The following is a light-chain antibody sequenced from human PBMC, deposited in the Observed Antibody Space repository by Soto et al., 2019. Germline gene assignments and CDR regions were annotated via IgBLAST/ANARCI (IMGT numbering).Light chain of an antibody. V-gene: IGKV1-5*01. J-gene: IGKJ4*01. CDR2: DAS. Sequence: DSQMTQSPSALSASVGGRVTITCRASQSIKSWLAWYQQKPGTAPKLLIYDASTLESGVPSRFSGSGSGTEFTLTISSLQPDDFATFYCQQYDDYPLTFGGGTKVDI. CDR3: QQYDDYPLT. CDR1: QSIKSW.